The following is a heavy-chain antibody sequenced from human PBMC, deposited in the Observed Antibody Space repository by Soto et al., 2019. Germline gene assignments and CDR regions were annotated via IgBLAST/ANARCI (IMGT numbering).Heavy chain of an antibody. CDR3: AKGQRIMITFGGVHIDY. CDR2: ISGSGGST. D-gene: IGHD3-16*01. CDR1: GFTFSSYA. Sequence: GGSLRLSCAASGFTFSSYAMSWVRQAPGKXLEWVSAISGSGGSTYYADSVKGRLTISRDNSKNTLYLQMNSLRAEDTAVYYCAKGQRIMITFGGVHIDYWGQGTLVTVSS. V-gene: IGHV3-23*01. J-gene: IGHJ4*02.